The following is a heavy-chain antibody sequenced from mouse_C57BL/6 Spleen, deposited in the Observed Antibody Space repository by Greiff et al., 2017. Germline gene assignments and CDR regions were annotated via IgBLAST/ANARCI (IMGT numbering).Heavy chain of an antibody. J-gene: IGHJ1*03. V-gene: IGHV2-5*01. CDR1: GFSLTSYG. Sequence: QVQLQQSGPGLVQPSQSLSITCTVSGFSLTSYGVHWVRQSPGKGLEWLGVIWRGGSTDYNAAFMSRLSITKDNSKSQVFFKMNSLQADDTAIYYCAKTPPLTGTYWYFDVGGTGTTVTVSS. CDR2: IWRGGST. D-gene: IGHD4-1*01. CDR3: AKTPPLTGTYWYFDV.